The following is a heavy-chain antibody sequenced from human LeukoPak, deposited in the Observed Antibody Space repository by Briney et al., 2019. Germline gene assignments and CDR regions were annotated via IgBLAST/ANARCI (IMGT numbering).Heavy chain of an antibody. Sequence: ASVKVSCKASGYTFTSYGISWVRQAPGQGLEWMGWISAYNGNTNYAQKLQGRVTMTTDTSTSTAYMELRSLRSDDTAVYYCARDIGGVVATKNNWFDPWGQGTLSPSPQ. D-gene: IGHD5-12*01. CDR2: ISAYNGNT. CDR3: ARDIGGVVATKNNWFDP. J-gene: IGHJ5*02. CDR1: GYTFTSYG. V-gene: IGHV1-18*01.